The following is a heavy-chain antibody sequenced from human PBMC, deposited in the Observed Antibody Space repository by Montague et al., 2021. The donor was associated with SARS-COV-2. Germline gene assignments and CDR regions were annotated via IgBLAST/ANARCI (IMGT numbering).Heavy chain of an antibody. CDR3: ARKGSGRSDLAY. CDR1: GDAVLRGRW. V-gene: IGHV4/OR15-8*01. J-gene: IGHJ4*02. CDR2: IYHTEST. Sequence: SETLSLTCVVSGDAVLRGRWEKYMREPQGKALVGVGEIYHTESTKYKPSLKSRVSMSVDKSWNQFSLRLTSVTAADTANYYCARKGSGRSDLAYWGQGTLVTVSS. D-gene: IGHD1-26*01.